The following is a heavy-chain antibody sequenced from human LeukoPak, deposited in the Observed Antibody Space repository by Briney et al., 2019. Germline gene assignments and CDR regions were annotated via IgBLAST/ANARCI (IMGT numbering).Heavy chain of an antibody. J-gene: IGHJ4*02. CDR3: ARDLGPVHSGY. Sequence: GGSLRLSCAASGFTFRDYVIHWVRQAPGKGLEWVAVMSSDGSTIYYADSVKGRFTISRDDAKNSLYLQMNSLRAEDTAVYYCARDLGPVHSGYWGQGTLVTVSS. CDR1: GFTFRDYV. V-gene: IGHV3-30*04. CDR2: MSSDGSTI. D-gene: IGHD3-10*01.